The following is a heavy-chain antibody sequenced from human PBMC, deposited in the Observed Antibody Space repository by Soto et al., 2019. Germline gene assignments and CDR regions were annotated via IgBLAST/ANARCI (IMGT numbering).Heavy chain of an antibody. CDR3: AKGDNLGPKTGYAFDP. Sequence: PSHTLSLTCAISGDSVSSNTASWNWISHSPSRGLEWLGRTYFRSKWYNDYAVSVKSRIIINPDTSNNQFSLQLNPVTPEDTAVYFCAKGDNLGPKTGYAFDPWGQGIMVTVSS. D-gene: IGHD5-12*01. J-gene: IGHJ5*02. CDR2: TYFRSKWYN. CDR1: GDSVSSNTAS. V-gene: IGHV6-1*01.